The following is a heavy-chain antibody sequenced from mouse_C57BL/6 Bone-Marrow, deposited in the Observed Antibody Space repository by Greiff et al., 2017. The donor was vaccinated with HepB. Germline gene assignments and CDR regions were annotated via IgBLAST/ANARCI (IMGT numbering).Heavy chain of an antibody. CDR1: GFTFSSYG. CDR3: ATAPLITTVDDFDV. V-gene: IGHV5-6*01. J-gene: IGHJ1*03. CDR2: ISSGGSYT. D-gene: IGHD1-1*01. Sequence: EVQVVESGGDLVKPGGSLKLSCAASGFTFSSYGMSWVRQTPDKRLEWVGTISSGGSYTYYPDSVKGRSTISRDNAKNTLYLQMSSLKSEDPAMYYTATAPLITTVDDFDVWGTGTTVTVSS.